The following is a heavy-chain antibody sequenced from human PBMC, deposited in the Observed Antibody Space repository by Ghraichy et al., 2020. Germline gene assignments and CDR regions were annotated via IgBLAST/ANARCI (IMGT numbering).Heavy chain of an antibody. CDR2: IIPIFGTA. CDR3: ARDKGWLQLPDAFDI. Sequence: SVKVSCKASGGTFSSYAISWVRQAPGQGLEWMGGIIPIFGTANYAQKFQGRVTITADESTSTAYMELSSLRSEDTAVYYCARDKGWLQLPDAFDIWGQGTMVTVSS. V-gene: IGHV1-69*13. CDR1: GGTFSSYA. D-gene: IGHD5-24*01. J-gene: IGHJ3*02.